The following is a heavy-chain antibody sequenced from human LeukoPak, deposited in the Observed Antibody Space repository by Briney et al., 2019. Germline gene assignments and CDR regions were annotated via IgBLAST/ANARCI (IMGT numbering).Heavy chain of an antibody. CDR3: ARLGPKRYYDILTGSGNNWFDP. CDR1: GGSISSYY. J-gene: IGHJ5*02. V-gene: IGHV4-59*08. Sequence: SETLSLTCTVSGGSISSYYWSWIRQPPGKGLEWFGYIYYSGSTNYNPSLKSRVTISVDTSKNQFSLKLSSVTAADTAVYYCARLGPKRYYDILTGSGNNWFDPWGQGTLVTVSS. D-gene: IGHD3-9*01. CDR2: IYYSGST.